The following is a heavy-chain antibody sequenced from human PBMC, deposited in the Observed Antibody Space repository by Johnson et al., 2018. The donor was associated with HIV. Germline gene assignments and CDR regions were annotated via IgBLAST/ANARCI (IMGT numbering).Heavy chain of an antibody. CDR2: MRYDGSNK. D-gene: IGHD6-19*01. CDR1: GLTFSIYG. V-gene: IGHV3-30*02. CDR3: AKDGMVAGSGGADAFDI. J-gene: IGHJ3*02. Sequence: QMLLVESGGGLVQPGGSLRLSCAASGLTFSIYGMHWVRQAPGKGLEWVAFMRYDGSNKYYADSVKGRFTISRDNSKNTLYLQMNSLRAEDTAIYYCAKDGMVAGSGGADAFDIWGQGTMVTVSS.